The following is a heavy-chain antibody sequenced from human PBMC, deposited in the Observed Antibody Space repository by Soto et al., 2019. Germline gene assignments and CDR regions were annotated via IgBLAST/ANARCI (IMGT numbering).Heavy chain of an antibody. V-gene: IGHV3-9*01. D-gene: IGHD1-1*01. CDR2: ISWNSGST. CDR1: GFIFDDFA. Sequence: DVQLVESGGGLVQPGRSLRLSCAASGFIFDDFAMHWARQAPGKGLEWVSGISWNSGSTDYAASVKGRFIISRDNARNSLYLQMNSLRPEDTALYYCARDTDSDTWNDPFDYWGQGALVIVS. CDR3: ARDTDSDTWNDPFDY. J-gene: IGHJ4*02.